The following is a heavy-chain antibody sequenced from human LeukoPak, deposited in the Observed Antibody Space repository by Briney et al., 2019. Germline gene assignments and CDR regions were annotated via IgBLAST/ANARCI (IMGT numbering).Heavy chain of an antibody. J-gene: IGHJ5*02. Sequence: SETLSLTCTVSGGSISSSSYYWGWIRQPPGKGLEWIGSIYYSGSTYYNPSLKSRVTISVDTSKNQFSLKLSSVTAADTAVYYCASRITMVRGVLNWSDPWGQGTLVTVSS. CDR2: IYYSGST. D-gene: IGHD3-10*01. CDR1: GGSISSSSYY. V-gene: IGHV4-39*07. CDR3: ASRITMVRGVLNWSDP.